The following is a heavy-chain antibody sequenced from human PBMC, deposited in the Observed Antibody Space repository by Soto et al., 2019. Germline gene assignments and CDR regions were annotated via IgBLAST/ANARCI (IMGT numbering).Heavy chain of an antibody. V-gene: IGHV1-18*01. CDR1: GYTFNNSG. Sequence: ASVKVSCKASGYTFNNSGITWVRQAPGQGLEWMGWISPYNGHTNYAQKLQGRVTMTTDTSTSTAYMELRSLRSDDTAVYYCARHRNFFDYWGQGTLVTVSS. CDR3: ARHRNFFDY. J-gene: IGHJ4*02. CDR2: ISPYNGHT.